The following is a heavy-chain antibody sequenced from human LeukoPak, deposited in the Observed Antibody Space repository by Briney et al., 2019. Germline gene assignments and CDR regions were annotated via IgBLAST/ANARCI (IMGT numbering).Heavy chain of an antibody. CDR2: ISGSGGST. J-gene: IGHJ4*02. CDR3: ARRAGDYSHPYDY. D-gene: IGHD3-22*01. Sequence: GGSLRLSCAASGFTFSSYGMSWVRQAPGKGLEWVSDISGSGGSTYYADSVKGRFTSSRDNSKNTLYLQMHSLRAEDTAVYYCARRAGDYSHPYDYWGQGILVTVSS. CDR1: GFTFSSYG. V-gene: IGHV3-23*01.